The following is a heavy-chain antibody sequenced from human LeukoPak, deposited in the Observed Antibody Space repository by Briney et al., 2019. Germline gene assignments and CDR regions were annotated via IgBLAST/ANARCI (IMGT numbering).Heavy chain of an antibody. CDR1: GYTFTSYG. J-gene: IGHJ5*02. Sequence: ASVKVSCKASGYTFTSYGISWVRQAPGPGLEWMGWISAYNGNTNYAHKLQGRVTMTTDTSTSTAYMELRSLRSDDTAVYYCARHNTKVLLWFRSPRELFDWFDPWGQGTLVTVSS. CDR3: ARHNTKVLLWFRSPRELFDWFDP. CDR2: ISAYNGNT. D-gene: IGHD3-10*01. V-gene: IGHV1-18*01.